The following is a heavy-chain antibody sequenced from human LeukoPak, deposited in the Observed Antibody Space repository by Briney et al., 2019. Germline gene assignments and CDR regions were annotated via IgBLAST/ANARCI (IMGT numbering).Heavy chain of an antibody. Sequence: GGSLRLSCAASGFTFSYYEMNWVRQAPGKGLEWISYISGSGETRSYADSVRGRFTISRDNANYSLNLQMNSLRAEDTAVYYCARDLHTSGSIALDSWGQGVLVIVSS. D-gene: IGHD3-22*01. J-gene: IGHJ4*02. CDR2: ISGSGETR. CDR1: GFTFSYYE. V-gene: IGHV3-48*03. CDR3: ARDLHTSGSIALDS.